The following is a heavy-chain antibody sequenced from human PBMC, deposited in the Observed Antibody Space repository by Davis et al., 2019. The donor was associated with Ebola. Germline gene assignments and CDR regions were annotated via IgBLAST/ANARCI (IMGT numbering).Heavy chain of an antibody. J-gene: IGHJ5*02. CDR1: GASVSGSNYD. Sequence: SETLSLTCIVSGASVSGSNYDWSWIRQPPGKGLEWIGYIYNTRTTNYNPSLKSRVTISVDTSKNQLPLKLSSVTAADTAVYYCARDLLSGSSNWFDPWGQGTLVTVSS. D-gene: IGHD3-10*01. CDR2: IYNTRTT. V-gene: IGHV4-61*01. CDR3: ARDLLSGSSNWFDP.